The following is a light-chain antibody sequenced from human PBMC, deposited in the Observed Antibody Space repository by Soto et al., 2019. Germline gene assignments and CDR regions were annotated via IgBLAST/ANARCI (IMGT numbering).Light chain of an antibody. CDR1: QGVSSY. J-gene: IGKJ4*01. V-gene: IGKV3-11*01. Sequence: EIVLTQSPATLSSSPGERATLSCRASQGVSSYLAWYQQKPGQAPRLLIYDASNRATGSPARFSDSGSGTDFTLTISSLEPEDFAVYYWQQRSDWLTFGGGTKVEI. CDR2: DAS. CDR3: QQRSDWLT.